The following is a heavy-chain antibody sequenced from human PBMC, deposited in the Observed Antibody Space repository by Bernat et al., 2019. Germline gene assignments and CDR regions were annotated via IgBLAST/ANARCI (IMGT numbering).Heavy chain of an antibody. V-gene: IGHV5-51*01. CDR1: GYSFTSFW. Sequence: EVQLVQSGAEVKKPGESLKISCKGSGYSFTSFWIAWVRQMPGKGLEWMGIIYPDDSDTRYSPSFQGQVTISADKSINTASLQWNSLKASDTAMYYCARRPYGDYLFDYWGQGTLVTVSS. CDR3: ARRPYGDYLFDY. CDR2: IYPDDSDT. J-gene: IGHJ4*02. D-gene: IGHD4-17*01.